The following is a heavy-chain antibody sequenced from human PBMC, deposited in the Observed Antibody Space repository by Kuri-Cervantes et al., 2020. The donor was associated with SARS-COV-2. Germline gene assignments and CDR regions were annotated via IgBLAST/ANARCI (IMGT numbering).Heavy chain of an antibody. CDR1: GGTFSSYA. V-gene: IGHV1-69*06. Sequence: SVKVSCKASGGTFSSYAISWVRQAPGQGLEWMGGIIPIFGTANYAQKFQGRVTITADKSTSTAYMELSSLRSEDTAVYYCEVWGPGVTPFFDYWGQGTLVTVSS. CDR3: EVWGPGVTPFFDY. J-gene: IGHJ4*02. CDR2: IIPIFGTA. D-gene: IGHD4-23*01.